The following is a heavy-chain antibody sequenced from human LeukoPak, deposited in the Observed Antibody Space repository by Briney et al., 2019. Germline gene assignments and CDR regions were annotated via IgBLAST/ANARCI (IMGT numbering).Heavy chain of an antibody. D-gene: IGHD6-13*01. V-gene: IGHV1/OR15-3*02. CDR3: ARLAAAGTD. Sequence: ASVKVSCKASGYTFTDYFMNWMRQAPGQRLEWMGWINAGNGNTKYSQKLQGRVTITRDTSASTAYMQLSSLRSEDTAVYYCARLAAAGTDWGQGTLVTVSS. CDR2: INAGNGNT. J-gene: IGHJ4*02. CDR1: GYTFTDYF.